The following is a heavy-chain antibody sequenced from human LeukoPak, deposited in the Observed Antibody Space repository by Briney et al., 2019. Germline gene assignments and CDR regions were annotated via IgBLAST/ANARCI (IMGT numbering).Heavy chain of an antibody. Sequence: GGSLRLSCAASGFTFSSYSMNWVRQAPGKGLEWVSSISSSSSYIYYADSVKGRFTISRDNAKNSLYLQMNSLRAEDTAVYYCARVFHYYGSGSYYNVPDYWGQGTLVTVPS. V-gene: IGHV3-21*01. D-gene: IGHD3-10*01. CDR1: GFTFSSYS. J-gene: IGHJ4*02. CDR2: ISSSSSYI. CDR3: ARVFHYYGSGSYYNVPDY.